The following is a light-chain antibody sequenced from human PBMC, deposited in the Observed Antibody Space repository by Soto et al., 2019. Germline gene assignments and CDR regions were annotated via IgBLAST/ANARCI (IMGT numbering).Light chain of an antibody. J-gene: IGLJ2*01. V-gene: IGLV2-14*01. Sequence: QPVLTQPASVSGSPGQSITISCTGTSSDVGGYNHVSWYQQHPGKAPKLMIYDVSNRPSGVSNRFSGSKSGNTASLTISGLQAEDEADYYCSSYTSSSTLEVFGGGTKLTVL. CDR3: SSYTSSSTLEV. CDR1: SSDVGGYNH. CDR2: DVS.